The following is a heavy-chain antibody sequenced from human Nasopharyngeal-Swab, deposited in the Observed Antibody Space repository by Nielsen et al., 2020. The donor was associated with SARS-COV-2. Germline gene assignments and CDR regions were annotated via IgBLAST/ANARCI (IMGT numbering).Heavy chain of an antibody. CDR1: GFTFSDYY. D-gene: IGHD5-24*01. CDR2: ISSSSSYT. V-gene: IGHV3-11*03. CDR3: AGGDGFPEGDY. J-gene: IGHJ4*02. Sequence: GESLKISCAASGFTFSDYYMSWVRQAPGKELEWVSYISSSSSYTNYADSVKGRFTISRGNAKNSLYLQMNSLRAEDTAVYYCAGGDGFPEGDYWGQGTLVTVSS.